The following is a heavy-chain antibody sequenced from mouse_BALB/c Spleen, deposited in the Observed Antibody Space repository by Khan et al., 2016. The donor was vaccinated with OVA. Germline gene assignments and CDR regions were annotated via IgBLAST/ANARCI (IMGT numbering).Heavy chain of an antibody. CDR1: GYSFTTYY. J-gene: IGHJ3*01. V-gene: IGHV1S135*01. CDR2: IDPFSGDT. Sequence: VQLQQSGPELMKPGASGKISCKASGYSFTTYYIHWVKQSPGKSLEWIGYIDPFSGDTTYNQKFKGIATLTVNKSSSTAYIHLRNLTSEDSAVYYCTRHGYVAWFTYWGQGTLVTVSA. CDR3: TRHGYVAWFTY. D-gene: IGHD2-2*01.